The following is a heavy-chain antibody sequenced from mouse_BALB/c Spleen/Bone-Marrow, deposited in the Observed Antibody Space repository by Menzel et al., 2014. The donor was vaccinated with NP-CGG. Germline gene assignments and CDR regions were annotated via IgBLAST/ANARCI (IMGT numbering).Heavy chain of an antibody. CDR2: IYPGSGST. Sequence: VQLQESGPELVKPGASVKMSCKASGYTFTDYVISWVKQRTGQGLEWIGEIYPGSGSTYYNEKFKRKATLTVDKSSSTAYMQLSSLTSEDSAVYYCTIGGFDYWGQGTTLTVSS. CDR3: TIGGFDY. D-gene: IGHD3-3*01. V-gene: IGHV1-77*01. J-gene: IGHJ2*01. CDR1: GYTFTDYV.